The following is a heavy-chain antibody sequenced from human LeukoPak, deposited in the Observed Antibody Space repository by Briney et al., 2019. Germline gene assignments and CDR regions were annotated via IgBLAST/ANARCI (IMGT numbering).Heavy chain of an antibody. V-gene: IGHV3-48*03. CDR2: ISSSGSTI. D-gene: IGHD5-18*01. CDR1: GFTFSSYG. CDR3: ARDFGYTDY. Sequence: PGGSLRLSCAASGFTFSSYGMNWVRQAPGKGLEWVSYISSSGSTIYCADSVKGRFTISRDNAKNSLYLQMNSLRAEDTAVYYCARDFGYTDYWGQGTLVTVSS. J-gene: IGHJ4*02.